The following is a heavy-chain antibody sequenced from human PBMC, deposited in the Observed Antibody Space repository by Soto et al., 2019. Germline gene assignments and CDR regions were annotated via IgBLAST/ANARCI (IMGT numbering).Heavy chain of an antibody. Sequence: QVQLVESGGGVVQPGRSLRLSCAASGFTFSSYGMHWVRQAPGKGLEWVAVISYDGSNKYYADSVKGRFTISRDNSKNTLYLQMNSLRAEDTAVYYCAKRPARELSHRREYYYGMDVW. J-gene: IGHJ6*01. CDR1: GFTFSSYG. D-gene: IGHD3-16*02. CDR3: AKRPARELSHRREYYYGMDV. CDR2: ISYDGSNK. V-gene: IGHV3-30*18.